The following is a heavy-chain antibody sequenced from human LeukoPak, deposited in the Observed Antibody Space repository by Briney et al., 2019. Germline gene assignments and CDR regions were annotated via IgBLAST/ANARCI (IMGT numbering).Heavy chain of an antibody. CDR2: IKHDGSER. CDR1: RFTSSSYW. J-gene: IGHJ4*02. V-gene: IGHV3-7*03. D-gene: IGHD6-19*01. CDR3: AAGSGWSIEY. Sequence: GLSLRLSCAASRFTSSSYWMSWVRQAPGKGLEWVANIKHDGSERNYMESVKGRFTISRDNAKNSLHLQMNNLRAEDTAVYYCAAGSGWSIEYWGQGTLVTVSS.